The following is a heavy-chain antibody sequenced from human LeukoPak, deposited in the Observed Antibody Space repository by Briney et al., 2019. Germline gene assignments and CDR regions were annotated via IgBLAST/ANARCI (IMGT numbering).Heavy chain of an antibody. Sequence: GGSLRLSCTTSGFTFSAYGMHWVRQAPGQGLEWVAVMWYDGSNEYYADSVKGRATISRDNSNNMLHLQLDSLRAEDTAVYYCVRGDSPRGGYAEYRGQGTLVTVSS. CDR1: GFTFSAYG. D-gene: IGHD5-24*01. J-gene: IGHJ4*02. V-gene: IGHV3-33*01. CDR2: MWYDGSNE. CDR3: VRGDSPRGGYAEY.